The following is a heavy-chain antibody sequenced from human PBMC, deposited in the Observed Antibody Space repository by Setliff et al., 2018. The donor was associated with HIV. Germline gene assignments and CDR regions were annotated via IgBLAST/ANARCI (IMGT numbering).Heavy chain of an antibody. Sequence: SETLSLTCTVSGGSLNSGYDYWTWIRQPAGKGLEWIGHVYSAGSTDYNPSLKSRVTMSVDMSKNQVSLKLRSVTAADMAIYYCVREYSGVYPDFSFYIDVWGKGTTVTVSS. CDR2: VYSAGST. CDR1: GGSLNSGYDY. V-gene: IGHV4-61*09. J-gene: IGHJ6*03. D-gene: IGHD5-12*01. CDR3: VREYSGVYPDFSFYIDV.